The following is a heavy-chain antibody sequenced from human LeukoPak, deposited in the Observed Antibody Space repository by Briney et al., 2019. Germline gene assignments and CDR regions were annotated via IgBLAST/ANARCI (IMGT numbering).Heavy chain of an antibody. CDR2: ISSNSSYI. CDR1: GFTFSSYS. Sequence: GGSLRLSCAASGFTFSSYSTNWVRQAPGKGLEWVSSISSNSSYIYYADSVKGRFTISRDNAKNSLYLQMNSLRAEDTAVYYCASFLQRQLVRRDYYYGMDVWGQGTTVTVSS. CDR3: ASFLQRQLVRRDYYYGMDV. D-gene: IGHD6-13*01. V-gene: IGHV3-21*01. J-gene: IGHJ6*02.